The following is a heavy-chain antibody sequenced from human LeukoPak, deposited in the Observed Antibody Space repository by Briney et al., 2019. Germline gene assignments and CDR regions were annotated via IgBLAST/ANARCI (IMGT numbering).Heavy chain of an antibody. CDR3: EAPELDY. CDR1: GFTFGDYA. D-gene: IGHD1-14*01. V-gene: IGHV3-74*01. CDR2: IKRDGSGT. Sequence: PGRSLRLSCTASGFTFGDYAMSWVRQAPGKGLVWVSRIKRDGSGTSYAESVKGRFTISRDNAKNTLYLQMNSLRAEDTAVYYCEAPELDYWGQGTLVTVSS. J-gene: IGHJ4*02.